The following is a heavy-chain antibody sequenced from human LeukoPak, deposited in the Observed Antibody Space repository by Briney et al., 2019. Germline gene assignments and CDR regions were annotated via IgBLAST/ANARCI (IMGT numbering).Heavy chain of an antibody. CDR1: GFTFSSYW. CDR2: IKQDGSEK. Sequence: TGGSLRLSCAASGFTFSSYWMSWVRQAPGKGLEWVANIKQDGSEKYYVDSVKGRFTISRDNAKNSLYLQMNSLRAEDTAVYYCARPPIIKLILHDAFDIWGQGTMVTVSS. V-gene: IGHV3-7*01. J-gene: IGHJ3*02. CDR3: ARPPIIKLILHDAFDI. D-gene: IGHD3-10*01.